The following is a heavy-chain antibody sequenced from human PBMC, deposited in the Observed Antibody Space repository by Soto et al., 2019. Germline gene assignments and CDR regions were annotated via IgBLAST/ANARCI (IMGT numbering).Heavy chain of an antibody. CDR1: GFTFSSYS. D-gene: IGHD1-26*01. V-gene: IGHV3-21*01. Sequence: GGSLRLSCAASGFTFSSYSMNWVRQAPGKGLEWVSSISSSSSYIYYADSVKGRFTISRDNAKNSLYLQMNSLRAEDTAVYYCARSSGSYYCFDYWGQGTLVPVSS. CDR2: ISSSSSYI. J-gene: IGHJ4*02. CDR3: ARSSGSYYCFDY.